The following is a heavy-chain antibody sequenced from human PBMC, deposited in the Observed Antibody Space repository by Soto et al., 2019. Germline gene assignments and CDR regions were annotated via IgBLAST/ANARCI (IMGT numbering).Heavy chain of an antibody. J-gene: IGHJ5*02. Sequence: ASVKVSCKASGYTFTGYYMHWVRQAPGQGLEWMGWINPNSGGTNYAQKFQGWVTMTRDTSISTAYMELSRLRSDDTAVYYCAKDSPPLRFLEWRLATNWFDPWGEGILVTVSS. D-gene: IGHD3-3*01. CDR1: GYTFTGYY. CDR3: AKDSPPLRFLEWRLATNWFDP. CDR2: INPNSGGT. V-gene: IGHV1-2*04.